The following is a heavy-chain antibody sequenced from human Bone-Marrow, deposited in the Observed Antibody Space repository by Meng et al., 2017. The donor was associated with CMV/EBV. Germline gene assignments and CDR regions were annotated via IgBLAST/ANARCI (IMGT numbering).Heavy chain of an antibody. D-gene: IGHD2-15*01. J-gene: IGHJ4*02. CDR3: ASCRSDLSADY. CDR2: IRSKAYGGTT. V-gene: IGHV3-71*01. CDR1: GFTVSSNY. Sequence: GGSLRLSCAASGFTVSSNYMSWVRQAPGKGLEWVGFIRSKAYGGTTEYAASVKGRFTISRDDSKSIAYLQMNSLKTEDTAVYYCASCRSDLSADYWGQGTLVTVSS.